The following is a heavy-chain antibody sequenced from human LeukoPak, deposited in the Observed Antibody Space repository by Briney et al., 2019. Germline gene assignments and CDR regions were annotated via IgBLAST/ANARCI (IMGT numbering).Heavy chain of an antibody. CDR2: ISSGGRT. V-gene: IGHV4-59*01. Sequence: PSETLSLTCTVSGDSFSSYHWSWLRQPPGKGLEWIGYISSGGRTSYNPSLQSRVTISVDTSKNQFSLKLSSVTAADTAVYYCARVGRGDHTRGSYYCDHWGQGTLVSVSS. J-gene: IGHJ4*02. CDR3: ARVGRGDHTRGSYYCDH. CDR1: GDSFSSYH. D-gene: IGHD3-16*01.